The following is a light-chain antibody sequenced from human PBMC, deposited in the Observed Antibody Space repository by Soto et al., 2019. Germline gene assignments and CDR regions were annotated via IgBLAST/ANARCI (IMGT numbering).Light chain of an antibody. V-gene: IGKV1-39*01. CDR3: QQSYYAPSCT. CDR1: PSINSY. Sequence: DIQMTQPPSTLSASLRYKVTITYRVCPSINSYLFWYHQKSAKAPNLLIFGVSRLRGGVPSRFSGSGSGTDFTLSISSLQPEDFATYYCQQSYYAPSCTFGQGTKVDIK. J-gene: IGKJ1*01. CDR2: GVS.